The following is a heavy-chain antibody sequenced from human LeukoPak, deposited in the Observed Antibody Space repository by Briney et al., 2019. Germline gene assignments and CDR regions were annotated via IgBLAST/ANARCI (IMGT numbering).Heavy chain of an antibody. V-gene: IGHV1-69*02. D-gene: IGHD2-15*01. CDR3: ARALGYCSGGSCYGKDYYYYMDV. J-gene: IGHJ6*03. Sequence: ASVKVSCKASGGTFSSYTISWVRQAPGQGREWMGRIIPILGIANYAQKFQGRVTITADKSTSTAYMELSSLRSEDTAVYYSARALGYCSGGSCYGKDYYYYMDVWGKGTTVTVSS. CDR1: GGTFSSYT. CDR2: IIPILGIA.